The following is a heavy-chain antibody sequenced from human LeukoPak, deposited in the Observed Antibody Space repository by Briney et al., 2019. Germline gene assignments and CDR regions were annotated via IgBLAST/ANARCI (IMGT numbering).Heavy chain of an antibody. CDR1: GYRFTSYW. CDR3: ARSHILTGYYSGAFDI. V-gene: IGHV5-51*01. J-gene: IGHJ3*02. CDR2: IYPGDSDT. D-gene: IGHD3-9*01. Sequence: GGSLRLSCKGSGYRFTSYWIGWVRQMPGKGLEWMGFIYPGDSDTRYTPSLQGQVTISADKSISTAYLQWSSLKASDTAVYYCARSHILTGYYSGAFDIWGQGTMVTVSS.